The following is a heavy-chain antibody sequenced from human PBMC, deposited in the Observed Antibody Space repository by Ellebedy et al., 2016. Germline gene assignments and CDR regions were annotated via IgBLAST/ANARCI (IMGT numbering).Heavy chain of an antibody. CDR2: ISADSDTT. D-gene: IGHD4-17*01. Sequence: GGSLRLSXTASGLNFNTFFMTWVRQAPGKGLEWVSTISADSDTTRLADSVKGRFTISRDRSKNSVYLRMYNLRVEDTAVYYCRQGHYADLWGQGTLVTVSS. CDR1: GLNFNTFF. J-gene: IGHJ4*02. V-gene: IGHV3-23*01. CDR3: RQGHYADL.